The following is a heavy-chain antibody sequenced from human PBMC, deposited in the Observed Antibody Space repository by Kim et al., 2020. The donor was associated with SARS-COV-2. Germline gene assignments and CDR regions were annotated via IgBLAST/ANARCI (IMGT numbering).Heavy chain of an antibody. D-gene: IGHD3-10*01. J-gene: IGHJ4*02. Sequence: YVEHVKGRLTISRDNSKNTLYLQMNSLRAEDTAVYYCASLITMVQGVPDYWGQGTLVTVSS. V-gene: IGHV3-30*01. CDR3: ASLITMVQGVPDY.